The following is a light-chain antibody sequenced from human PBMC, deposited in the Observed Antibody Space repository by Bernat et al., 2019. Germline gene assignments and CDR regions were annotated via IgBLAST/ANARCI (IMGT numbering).Light chain of an antibody. CDR1: QDISNY. CDR3: QPYDNLLMYT. J-gene: IGKJ2*01. Sequence: DIQMTQSPSSLSASVGDRVTITCQASQDISNYLNWYQQKPGKAPKLLIYDASNLETGVPSRFSGSGSGTDFTFTISSLQPEDIATYYCQPYDNLLMYTVGQGTKLQLK. CDR2: DAS. V-gene: IGKV1-33*01.